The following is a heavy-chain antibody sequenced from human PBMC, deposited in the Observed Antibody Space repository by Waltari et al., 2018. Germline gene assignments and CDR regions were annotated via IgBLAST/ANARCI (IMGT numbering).Heavy chain of an antibody. J-gene: IGHJ6*02. CDR3: ARDDVETSLGSCYYGMDV. Sequence: EVQLVESGGGSVQPGGSLRLSCDVSEITFSTYEMNWVSQAPGKGLEWVAYISGSGATKYYAASVEGRFTISRDNAKKSLYLHMSGLRVDDTAVYYCARDDVETSLGSCYYGMDVWGQGTAVTVSS. D-gene: IGHD3-10*01. CDR1: EITFSTYE. CDR2: ISGSGATK. V-gene: IGHV3-48*03.